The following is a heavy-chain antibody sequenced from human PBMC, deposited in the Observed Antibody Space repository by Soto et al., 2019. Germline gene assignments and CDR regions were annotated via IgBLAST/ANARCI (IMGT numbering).Heavy chain of an antibody. V-gene: IGHV4-59*01. Sequence: SETLSLTCTVSGGSISSYYWSWIRQPPGKGLEWIGYIYYSGSTNYNPSLKSRVTISVDTSKNQFSLKLSSVTAADTAVYYCAGGRGAVAGLLDYWGQGTLVTVSS. J-gene: IGHJ4*02. D-gene: IGHD6-19*01. CDR3: AGGRGAVAGLLDY. CDR1: GGSISSYY. CDR2: IYYSGST.